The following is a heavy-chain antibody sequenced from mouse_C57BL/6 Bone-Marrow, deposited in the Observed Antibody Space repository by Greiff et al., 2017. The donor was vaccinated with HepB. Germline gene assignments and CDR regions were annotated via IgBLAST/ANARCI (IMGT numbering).Heavy chain of an antibody. CDR1: GFTFSNYW. Sequence: EVHLVESGGGLVQPGGSMKLSCVASGFTFSNYWMNWVRQSPEKGLEWVAQIRLKSDNYATHYAESVKGRFTISRDDSKSSVYLQMNNLRAEDTGIYYCTGSYYDPPFAYWGQGTLVTVSA. J-gene: IGHJ3*01. D-gene: IGHD2-10*01. CDR3: TGSYYDPPFAY. CDR2: IRLKSDNYAT. V-gene: IGHV6-3*01.